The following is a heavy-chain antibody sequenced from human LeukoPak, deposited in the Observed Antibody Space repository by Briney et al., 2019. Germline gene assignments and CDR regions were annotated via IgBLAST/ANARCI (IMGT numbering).Heavy chain of an antibody. CDR3: ARGRGQWLSFDS. J-gene: IGHJ4*02. D-gene: IGHD6-19*01. CDR1: GFTFSSYG. CDR2: ISYDGSNK. Sequence: GRSLRLSCAASGFTFSSYGMHWVRQAPGKGLEWVAVISYDGSNKDYADSVKGRFTMSRDNSKNTLFLQMNSLRAEDTAVYYCARGRGQWLSFDSWGQGTLVTVSS. V-gene: IGHV3-30*03.